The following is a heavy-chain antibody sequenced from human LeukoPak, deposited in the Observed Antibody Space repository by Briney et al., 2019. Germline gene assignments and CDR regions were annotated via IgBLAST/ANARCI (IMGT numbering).Heavy chain of an antibody. V-gene: IGHV1-2*06. CDR1: GYTFTGYH. D-gene: IGHD2-2*01. J-gene: IGHJ4*02. CDR3: ARDYCSSTSCLFDY. Sequence: GASVKVSCKASGYTFTGYHMHWVRQAPGQGLEWMGRINPNSGDTNYAQKFQGRVTMTRDTSISTAYMELSRLRSDDTAVHYCARDYCSSTSCLFDYWGQGTLVTVSS. CDR2: INPNSGDT.